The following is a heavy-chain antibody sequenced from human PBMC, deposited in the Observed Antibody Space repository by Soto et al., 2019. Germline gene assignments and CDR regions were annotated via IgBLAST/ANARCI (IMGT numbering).Heavy chain of an antibody. J-gene: IGHJ6*02. V-gene: IGHV1-2*02. CDR3: ASPSYDFWSGYFYYYYGMDV. D-gene: IGHD3-3*01. CDR2: INPNSGGT. CDR1: GYNFTGYY. Sequence: ASVKVSCKASGYNFTGYYMHWVRQAPGQGLEWMGWINPNSGGTNYAQKFQGRVTMTRDTSISTAYMELSRLRSDDTAVYYCASPSYDFWSGYFYYYYGMDVWGQGTTV.